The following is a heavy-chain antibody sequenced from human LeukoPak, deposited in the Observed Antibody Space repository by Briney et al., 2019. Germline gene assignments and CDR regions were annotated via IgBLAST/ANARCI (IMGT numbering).Heavy chain of an antibody. V-gene: IGHV3-53*01. D-gene: IGHD5/OR15-5a*01. CDR2: IYSGGGT. CDR1: GFTVSSNH. Sequence: GGSLRLSCAASGFTVSSNHMSWVRQAPGKGLEWVSLIYSGGGTYYADSVKGRFTISRDNSKNTLYLQMNSLRAEDRAVYYCARGSVDNYGIDYWGQGTLVTVSS. J-gene: IGHJ4*02. CDR3: ARGSVDNYGIDY.